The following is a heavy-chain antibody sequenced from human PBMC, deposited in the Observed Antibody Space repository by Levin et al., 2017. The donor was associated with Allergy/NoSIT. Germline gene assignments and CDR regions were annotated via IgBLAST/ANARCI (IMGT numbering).Heavy chain of an antibody. D-gene: IGHD3-16*01. Sequence: ASVKVSCKASGYTFTSYGISWVRQAPGQGLEWMGWISAYNGNTNYAQKLQGRVTMTTDTSTSTAYMELRSLRSDDTAVYYCARDTPYYDYVWGSRDAFDIWGQGTMVTVSS. J-gene: IGHJ3*02. V-gene: IGHV1-18*01. CDR3: ARDTPYYDYVWGSRDAFDI. CDR2: ISAYNGNT. CDR1: GYTFTSYG.